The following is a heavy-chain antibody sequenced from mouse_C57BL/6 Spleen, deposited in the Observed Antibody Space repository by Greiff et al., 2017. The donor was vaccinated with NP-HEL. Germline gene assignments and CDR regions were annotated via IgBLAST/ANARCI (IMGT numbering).Heavy chain of an antibody. J-gene: IGHJ3*01. V-gene: IGHV1-54*01. CDR2: INPGSGGT. CDR3: ARAAQATH. D-gene: IGHD3-2*02. Sequence: VQLVESGAELVRPGTSVKVSCKASGYAFTNYLIEWVKQRPGQGLEWIGVINPGSGGTNYNEKFKGKATLTADKSSSTAYMQLSSLTSEDSAVYFCARAAQATHWGQGTLVTVSA. CDR1: GYAFTNYL.